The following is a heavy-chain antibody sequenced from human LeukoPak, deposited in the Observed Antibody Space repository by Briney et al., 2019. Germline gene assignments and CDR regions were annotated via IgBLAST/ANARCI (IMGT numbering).Heavy chain of an antibody. CDR2: ISSSSSHI. CDR3: AREGHSYDYVWGSYRSSFDY. V-gene: IGHV3-21*01. J-gene: IGHJ4*02. Sequence: GGSLRLSCAASGFTFSSYSMNWVRQAPGKGLEWVSSISSSSSHIYYADSVKGRFTISRDNAKNSLYLQMNSLRAEDTAVYYCAREGHSYDYVWGSYRSSFDYWGQGTLVTVSS. D-gene: IGHD3-16*02. CDR1: GFTFSSYS.